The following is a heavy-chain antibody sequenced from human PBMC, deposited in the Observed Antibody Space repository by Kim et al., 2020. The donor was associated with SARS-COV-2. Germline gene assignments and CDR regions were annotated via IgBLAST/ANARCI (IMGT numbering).Heavy chain of an antibody. D-gene: IGHD3-3*01. Sequence: GGSLRLSCAASGFTFSSYDMHWVRQATGKGLEWVSAIGTAGDTYYPGSVKGRFTISRENAKNSLYLQMNSLRAGDTAVYYCARGRWYYDSRSGYKGGEYWFAPWGEGPLVPVSS. V-gene: IGHV3-13*01. J-gene: IGHJ5*02. CDR3: ARGRWYYDSRSGYKGGEYWFAP. CDR2: IGTAGDT. CDR1: GFTFSSYD.